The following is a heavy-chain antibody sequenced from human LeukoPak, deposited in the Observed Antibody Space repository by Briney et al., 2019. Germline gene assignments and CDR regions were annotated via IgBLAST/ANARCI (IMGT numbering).Heavy chain of an antibody. V-gene: IGHV1-24*01. J-gene: IGHJ4*02. CDR2: FDPEDGET. D-gene: IGHD3-22*01. Sequence: SVTVSCTVSGYTLTELSMHWVRQAPGNGLEWMGGFDPEDGETIYAQTFQGRVTMTEDTSTDTAYMALSSLRSEDTAVYYCATDRSLDYYDSSGSPSVYWGQGTLVTVSS. CDR1: GYTLTELS. CDR3: ATDRSLDYYDSSGSPSVY.